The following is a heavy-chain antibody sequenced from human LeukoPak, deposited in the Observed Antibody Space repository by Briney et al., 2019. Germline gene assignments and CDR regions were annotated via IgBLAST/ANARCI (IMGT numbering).Heavy chain of an antibody. J-gene: IGHJ4*02. CDR2: IRSKANSYAA. D-gene: IGHD1-7*01. Sequence: GGSLRLSCAASGFTFSGSAMHWVRQASGEGLEWVGRIRSKANSYAAAYAASVKGRFTISRDDSKNTAYLQMNSLKTEDTAVYYCTRLGYNWNYGEDYWGQGTLVTVSS. CDR3: TRLGYNWNYGEDY. CDR1: GFTFSGSA. V-gene: IGHV3-73*01.